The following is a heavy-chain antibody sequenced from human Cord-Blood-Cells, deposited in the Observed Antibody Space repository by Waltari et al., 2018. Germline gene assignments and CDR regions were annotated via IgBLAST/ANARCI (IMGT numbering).Heavy chain of an antibody. V-gene: IGHV1-2*06. CDR3: ARDGYISGWYWFDP. CDR2: INPNSGGT. J-gene: IGHJ5*02. D-gene: IGHD6-19*01. Sequence: QVQLVQSGAEVKKPGASVKVSCRASGYTFTGYYMHWVRQAPGEGLEWMGRINPNSGGTNYAKKFQGRVTMTRDTSISTAYMELSRLRSDDTAVYYCARDGYISGWYWFDPWGQGTLVTVSS. CDR1: GYTFTGYY.